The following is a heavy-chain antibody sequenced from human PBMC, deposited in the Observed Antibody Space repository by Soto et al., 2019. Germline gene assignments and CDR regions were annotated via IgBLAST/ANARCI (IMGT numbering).Heavy chain of an antibody. CDR2: IKKDGSDT. CDR3: VKGMGPSCGSDCYSRLGDQ. CDR1: GFTFSDYY. J-gene: IGHJ4*02. V-gene: IGHV3-74*03. Sequence: PGGSLILSCAASGFTFSDYYMHGVRQAPGRGLVWVSRIKKDGSDTKYADSVKGRFTISRDNSKNTLSLQMNSLRAEDTAVYYCVKGMGPSCGSDCYSRLGDQWGQGTLVTVSS. D-gene: IGHD2-21*01.